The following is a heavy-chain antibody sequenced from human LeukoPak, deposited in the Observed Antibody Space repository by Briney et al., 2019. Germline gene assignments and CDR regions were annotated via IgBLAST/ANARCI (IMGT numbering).Heavy chain of an antibody. CDR3: ARVRDNNSSSSPGVPYYFDY. J-gene: IGHJ4*02. CDR2: INHSGTT. D-gene: IGHD6-6*01. CDR1: GGPFGGYY. Sequence: SETLSLTCAVYGGPFGGYYWSWIRQPPGKGLEWIGEINHSGTTNYNPSLKSRVTISVDTSKNQFSLKLSSVTAADTAVYYCARVRDNNSSSSPGVPYYFDYWGQGTLVTVSS. V-gene: IGHV4-34*01.